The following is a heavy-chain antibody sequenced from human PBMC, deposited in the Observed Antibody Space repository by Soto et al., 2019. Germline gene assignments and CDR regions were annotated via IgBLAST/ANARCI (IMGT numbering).Heavy chain of an antibody. V-gene: IGHV4-38-2*02. Sequence: PSETLSLTCAVSNYSISSGYYWGWIRQPPEKGLEYIGSIFHTGSTYYNPSLKSRVIISVDTSKNQFSLRLNSVTAADTAVYFWGREEAEKFFAHGGQEPLVTVSS. D-gene: IGHD2-15*01. CDR2: IFHTGST. CDR3: GREEAEKFFAH. J-gene: IGHJ4*02. CDR1: NYSISSGYY.